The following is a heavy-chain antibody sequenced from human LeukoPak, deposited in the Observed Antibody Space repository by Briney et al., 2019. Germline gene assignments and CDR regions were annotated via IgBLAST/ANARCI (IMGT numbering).Heavy chain of an antibody. CDR3: ARAAEVTGFDC. Sequence: NTSETLSLTCAVSGGSISSGGYSWSWIRQRPGKGLEWIGCIYHSGDTYANPSLKSRVTMSIDRSKNQFSLRLTSVTAADTAIYYCARAAEVTGFDCWGQGTLVTVSS. V-gene: IGHV4-30-2*01. J-gene: IGHJ4*02. D-gene: IGHD5-18*01. CDR1: GGSISSGGYS. CDR2: IYHSGDT.